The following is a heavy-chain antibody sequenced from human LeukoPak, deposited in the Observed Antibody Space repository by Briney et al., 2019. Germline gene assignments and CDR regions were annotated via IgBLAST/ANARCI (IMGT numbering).Heavy chain of an antibody. CDR1: GGTFSSYA. V-gene: IGHV1-69*04. D-gene: IGHD3-3*01. J-gene: IGHJ4*02. CDR2: IIPILGIA. CDR3: ASTSPTIFGVVNLYYLDY. Sequence: ASVKVSCKASGGTFSSYAISWVRQAPGQGLEWMGRIIPILGIANYAQKFQGRVTITADKSTSTAYMELSSLRSEDTAVYYCASTSPTIFGVVNLYYLDYWGQGTLVTVSS.